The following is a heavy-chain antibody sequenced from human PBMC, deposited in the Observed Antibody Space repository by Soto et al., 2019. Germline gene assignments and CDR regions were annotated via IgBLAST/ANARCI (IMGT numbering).Heavy chain of an antibody. J-gene: IGHJ5*02. D-gene: IGHD2-2*01. CDR2: IYYSGST. Sequence: SETLSLTCTVSGGSISSYYWSWIRQPPGKGLEWIGYIYYSGSTNYNPSLKSRVTISVDTSKNQFSLKLSSVTAADTAVYYCARERYCSSTSCWPAGANRFDPWGQGTLVTVSS. CDR3: ARERYCSSTSCWPAGANRFDP. V-gene: IGHV4-59*01. CDR1: GGSISSYY.